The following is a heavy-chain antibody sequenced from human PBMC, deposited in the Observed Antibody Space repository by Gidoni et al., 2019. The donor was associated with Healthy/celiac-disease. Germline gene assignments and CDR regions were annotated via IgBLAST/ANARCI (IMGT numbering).Heavy chain of an antibody. Sequence: QVQLVQSGAEVKKPGASVKVSCKASGSTFPGSYMHWVRQAPGQGLEWMGWINPNSGGTNYAQKFQGRVTMTRDTSISTAYMELSRLRSDDTAVYYCARDSVQEKYSSSWYPDYWGQGTLVTVSS. D-gene: IGHD6-13*01. CDR2: INPNSGGT. CDR1: GSTFPGSY. CDR3: ARDSVQEKYSSSWYPDY. V-gene: IGHV1-2*02. J-gene: IGHJ4*02.